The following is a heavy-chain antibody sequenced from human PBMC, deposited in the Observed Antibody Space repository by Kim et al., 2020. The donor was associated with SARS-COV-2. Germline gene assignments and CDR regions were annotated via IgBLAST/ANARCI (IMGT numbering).Heavy chain of an antibody. D-gene: IGHD2-2*01. CDR1: GFTFSSYW. CDR3: AREGGYCSSSSCFKYFQR. J-gene: IGHJ1*01. CDR2: INTDGSTT. V-gene: IGHV3-74*01. Sequence: GGSLRLSCAASGFTFSSYWMHWVRQAPGKGPVWVSRINTDGSTTTYADSVKGRFTISRDNAKNTLYLQMNSLRVEDTAVYYCAREGGYCSSSSCFKYFQRWSQGTLVTVSS.